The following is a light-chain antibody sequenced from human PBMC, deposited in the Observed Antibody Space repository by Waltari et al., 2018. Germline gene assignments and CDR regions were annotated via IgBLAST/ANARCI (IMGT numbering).Light chain of an antibody. J-gene: IGKJ2*03. CDR1: QGISNY. Sequence: DLQMTKSPSSLPASVGYRVTITCRASQGISNYLAWYQHKPGKVPKLLIYAASTLQSGVPSRFSGSGSATDFTLTISSLQPEDVATYYCQKYSSSPYSFGQGTKLEIK. CDR2: AAS. CDR3: QKYSSSPYS. V-gene: IGKV1-27*01.